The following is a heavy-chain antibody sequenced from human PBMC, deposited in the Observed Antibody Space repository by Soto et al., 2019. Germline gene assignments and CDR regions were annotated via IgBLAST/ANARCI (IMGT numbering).Heavy chain of an antibody. Sequence: EVQLLESGGGLVQPGGSLRLSCAASGFTFSNYAMNWVRQAPGKGLEWVAAVSGSGSGTYRADSVKGRFTVSRDNSKNTLFLQMNSLRVEDTAIYYCARARRGVPGDLWDSWGQGTLVTVSS. CDR1: GFTFSNYA. J-gene: IGHJ4*02. CDR3: ARARRGVPGDLWDS. CDR2: VSGSGSGT. V-gene: IGHV3-23*01. D-gene: IGHD2-2*01.